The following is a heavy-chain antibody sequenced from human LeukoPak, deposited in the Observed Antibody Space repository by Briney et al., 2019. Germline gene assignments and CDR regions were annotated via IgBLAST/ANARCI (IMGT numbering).Heavy chain of an antibody. Sequence: PSETLSLTCTVSGGSISNYYWSWIRQPPGKGLEWIGYIYDSGSTKYNPSLKSRVTISVDTSKNQFSLKLSSVTAADTAVYYCARARYCSGGSCYGNVYYFDYWGQGTLVTVSS. CDR1: GGSISNYY. CDR3: ARARYCSGGSCYGNVYYFDY. J-gene: IGHJ4*02. V-gene: IGHV4-59*01. D-gene: IGHD2-15*01. CDR2: IYDSGST.